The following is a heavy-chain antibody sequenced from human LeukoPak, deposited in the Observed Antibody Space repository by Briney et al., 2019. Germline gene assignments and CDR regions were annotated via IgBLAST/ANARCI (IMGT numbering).Heavy chain of an antibody. V-gene: IGHV3-23*01. CDR2: ISGSGGST. J-gene: IGHJ6*02. CDR1: GFTFSSYA. CDR3: AKASGRHYYGMDV. D-gene: IGHD3-10*01. Sequence: SGGSLRLSCAASGFTFSSYAMSWVRQAPGKGLERVSAISGSGGSTYYADSVKGRFTISRDNSKNTVYLQMNSLGAEDTAVYYCAKASGRHYYGMDVWGQGTTVTVSS.